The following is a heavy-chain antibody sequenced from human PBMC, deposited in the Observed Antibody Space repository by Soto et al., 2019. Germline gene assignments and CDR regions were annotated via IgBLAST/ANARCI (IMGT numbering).Heavy chain of an antibody. D-gene: IGHD6-19*01. CDR1: GGSFSGYF. V-gene: IGHV4-34*01. J-gene: IGHJ3*01. CDR3: ARGGSSDWQVAFDF. CDR2: VNHNGRN. Sequence: SETLSLTCAVYGGSFSGYFWNWLRQTPGKGLEWIGKVNHNGRNNYNPSLKSRVTISLDMSKNQISLKLTSVTAADTAVYYCARGGSSDWQVAFDFWGQGXMVTV.